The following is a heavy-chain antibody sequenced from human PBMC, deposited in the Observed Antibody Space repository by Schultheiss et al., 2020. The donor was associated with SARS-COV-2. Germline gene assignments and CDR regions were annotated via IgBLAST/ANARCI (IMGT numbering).Heavy chain of an antibody. CDR2: IWYDGSNK. Sequence: GGSLRLSCAASGFTFSSYGMHWVRQAPGKGLEWVAVIWYDGSNKYYADSVKGRFTISRDNSKNTLYLQMGSLRAEDMAVYYCARGEGSGAPGYWGQGTLVTVSS. D-gene: IGHD2-15*01. CDR1: GFTFSSYG. V-gene: IGHV3-33*01. CDR3: ARGEGSGAPGY. J-gene: IGHJ4*02.